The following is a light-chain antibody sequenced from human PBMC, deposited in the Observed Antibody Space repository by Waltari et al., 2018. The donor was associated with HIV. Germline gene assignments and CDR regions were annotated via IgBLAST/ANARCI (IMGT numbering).Light chain of an antibody. CDR3: QAWDRSTVI. V-gene: IGLV3-1*01. CDR2: EDS. CDR1: KLGQKY. J-gene: IGLJ2*01. Sequence: YELTQPPSVSVSPGQTANITCSGDKLGQKYAHWYQQKSGQSPVLLFCEDSKRRSGIPERFSGSISGDTATLTISGTQAEDEADYHCQAWDRSTVIFAGGTKLTVL.